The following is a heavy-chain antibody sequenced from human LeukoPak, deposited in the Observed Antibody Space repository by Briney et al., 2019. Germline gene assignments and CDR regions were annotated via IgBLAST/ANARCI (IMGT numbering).Heavy chain of an antibody. D-gene: IGHD4-23*01. J-gene: IGHJ4*02. CDR1: GYTFTGYY. CDR3: ARLYLADYGGNPNFDY. Sequence: ASVKVSCKASGYTFTGYYMHWVRQAPGQGLEWMGWINPNSGGTNYAQKFQGRVTMTRDTSISTAYMELSRLRSDDTAVYYCARLYLADYGGNPNFDYWGQGTLVTVSS. CDR2: INPNSGGT. V-gene: IGHV1-2*02.